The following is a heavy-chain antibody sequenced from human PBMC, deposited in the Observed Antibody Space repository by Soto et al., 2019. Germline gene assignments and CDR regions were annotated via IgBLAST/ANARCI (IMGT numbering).Heavy chain of an antibody. CDR3: ARDLMAHSGYDWMGAG. V-gene: IGHV3-30-3*01. CDR1: GFTFSSYA. D-gene: IGHD5-12*01. CDR2: ISYDGSNK. J-gene: IGHJ4*02. Sequence: QVQLVESGGGVVQPGRSLRLSCAASGFTFSSYAMHWVRQAPGKGLEWVAVISYDGSNKYYADSVKGRFTISRDNSKNTLYLQMNSLRAEDTAVYYCARDLMAHSGYDWMGAGWGQGTLVTVSS.